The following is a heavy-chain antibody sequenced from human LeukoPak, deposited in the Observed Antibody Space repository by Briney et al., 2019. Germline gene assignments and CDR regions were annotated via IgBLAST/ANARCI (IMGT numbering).Heavy chain of an antibody. Sequence: GGSLRLSCAASGFTFSSYGMHWVRQAPGKGLEWVAVIWYDGSNKYYADSVKGRFTISRDNSKNTLYLQMNSLRAEDTAVYYCARKGVDIVATIGGYFDYWGQGTLVTVSS. D-gene: IGHD5-12*01. J-gene: IGHJ4*02. CDR2: IWYDGSNK. V-gene: IGHV3-33*08. CDR3: ARKGVDIVATIGGYFDY. CDR1: GFTFSSYG.